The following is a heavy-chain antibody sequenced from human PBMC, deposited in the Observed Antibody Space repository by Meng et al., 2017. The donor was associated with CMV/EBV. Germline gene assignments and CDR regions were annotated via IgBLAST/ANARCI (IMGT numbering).Heavy chain of an antibody. V-gene: IGHV3-30-3*01. D-gene: IGHD5-24*01. J-gene: IGHJ6*02. CDR2: ISYDGSNK. Sequence: GGSLRLSCAASGFTFSSYAMHWVRQAPGKGLEWAAVISYDGSNKYYADSVKGRFTISRDNSKNTLYLQMNSLRAEDTAVYYCARGRYYGMDVWGQGTTVTVSS. CDR3: ARGRYYGMDV. CDR1: GFTFSSYA.